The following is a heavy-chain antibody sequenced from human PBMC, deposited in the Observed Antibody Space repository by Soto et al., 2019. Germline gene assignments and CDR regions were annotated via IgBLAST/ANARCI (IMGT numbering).Heavy chain of an antibody. V-gene: IGHV5-10-1*01. CDR1: GYIFTSCL. J-gene: IGHJ3*02. Sequence: GEALKICCKCSGYIFTSCLIILGRQMPGKGLEWMGRIDPSDSYTNYSPSFQGHVTISADKSISTAYLQWSSLKASDTDMYYCARHDRSSGYTGGDFDIWGQGTMVTVSS. CDR3: ARHDRSSGYTGGDFDI. D-gene: IGHD3-22*01. CDR2: IDPSDSYT.